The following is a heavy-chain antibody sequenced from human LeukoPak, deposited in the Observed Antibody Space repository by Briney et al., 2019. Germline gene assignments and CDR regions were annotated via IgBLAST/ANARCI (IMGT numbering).Heavy chain of an antibody. D-gene: IGHD2-8*01. J-gene: IGHJ4*02. CDR1: GYTLTELS. CDR3: ATVAPAVTDHCTNGVCHPTRFDY. Sequence: GASVKVSCKVSGYTLTELSMHWVRQAPGKGLEWMGGFDPEDGETIYAQKFQGRVTMTEDTSTDTAYMELSSLRSEDTAVYYCATVAPAVTDHCTNGVCHPTRFDYWGQGTLVTVSS. CDR2: FDPEDGET. V-gene: IGHV1-24*01.